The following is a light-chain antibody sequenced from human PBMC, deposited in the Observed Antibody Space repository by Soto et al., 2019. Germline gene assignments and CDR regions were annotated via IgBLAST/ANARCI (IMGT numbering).Light chain of an antibody. CDR2: DAS. Sequence: DIPMTQSPYTLSSSLGDRVTITCRASQGISTWLAWYQQKPGTAPKLLIYDASSLESGVPSRFSGSGSGTEVTITISSLKTDDYATYDCQQSSSYSRTFGQGTKVDI. CDR1: QGISTW. V-gene: IGKV1-5*01. CDR3: QQSSSYSRT. J-gene: IGKJ1*01.